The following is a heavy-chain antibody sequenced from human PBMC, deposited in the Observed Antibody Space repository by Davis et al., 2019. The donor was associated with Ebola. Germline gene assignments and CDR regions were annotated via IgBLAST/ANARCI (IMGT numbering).Heavy chain of an antibody. V-gene: IGHV3-23*01. D-gene: IGHD3-22*01. Sequence: GGSLRLSCAASGFTFSSYAMSWVRQAPGKGLEWVSAISGSGGSTYYADSVKGRFTISRDNSKNTLYLQMNSLRAEDTAVYYCARYIPQVVITQADAFDIWGQGTMVTVSS. CDR3: ARYIPQVVITQADAFDI. CDR1: GFTFSSYA. CDR2: ISGSGGST. J-gene: IGHJ3*02.